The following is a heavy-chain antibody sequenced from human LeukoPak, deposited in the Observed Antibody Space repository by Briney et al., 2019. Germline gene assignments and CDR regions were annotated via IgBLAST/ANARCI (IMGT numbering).Heavy chain of an antibody. CDR2: INSDGSST. CDR1: GFTFSSYW. D-gene: IGHD5-12*01. Sequence: GGSLRLSCTASGFTFSSYWMHWVRQAPGKGLVWVSRINSDGSSTSYADSVKGRFTISRDNAKNTLYLQMNSLRAEDTAVYYCATGYSGYDYPYYFDYWGQGTLVTVSS. V-gene: IGHV3-74*01. J-gene: IGHJ4*02. CDR3: ATGYSGYDYPYYFDY.